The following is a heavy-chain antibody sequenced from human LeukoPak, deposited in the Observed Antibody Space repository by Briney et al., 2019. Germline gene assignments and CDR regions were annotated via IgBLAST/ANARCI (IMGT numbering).Heavy chain of an antibody. CDR1: GFTFNTYS. J-gene: IGHJ6*02. CDR2: ISSSSSTI. Sequence: GGSLRLSCAVSGFTFNTYSMNWVRQAPGKGLEWVSYISSSSSTIYYADSVKGRFTISRDNSKNTLWLQMNSLRADDTAVYYCARGPPSLGYCSGGSCYPLHYGMDVWGQGTTVTVSS. CDR3: ARGPPSLGYCSGGSCYPLHYGMDV. D-gene: IGHD2-15*01. V-gene: IGHV3-48*01.